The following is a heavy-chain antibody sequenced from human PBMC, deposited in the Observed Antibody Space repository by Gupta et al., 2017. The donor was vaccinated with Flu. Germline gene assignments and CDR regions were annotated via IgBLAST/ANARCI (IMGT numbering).Heavy chain of an antibody. J-gene: IGHJ4*02. V-gene: IGHV1-69*01. D-gene: IGHD2-21*02. CDR2: IIPVFGPT. Sequence: INWGRQAPGQGLEWMGGIIPVFGPTNYAQKFQGRVTFTADESTSTAYMELSSLTSDETAVYYCARKGWRHCRGGDCYSFDYWGQGTLVTVS. CDR3: ARKGWRHCRGGDCYSFDY.